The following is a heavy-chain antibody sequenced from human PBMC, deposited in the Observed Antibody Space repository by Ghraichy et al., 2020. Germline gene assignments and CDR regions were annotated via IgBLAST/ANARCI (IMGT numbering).Heavy chain of an antibody. V-gene: IGHV3-7*01. Sequence: GGSLRLSCAASGFTFSSYWMSWVRQAPGKGLEWVANIKQDGSEKYYVDSVKGRFTISRDNAKNSLYLQMNSLRAEDTAVYYCARDSYSIVVATTDDYFDIWGQGTLVTVSS. CDR2: IKQDGSEK. CDR3: ARDSYSIVVATTDDYFDI. J-gene: IGHJ3*02. CDR1: GFTFSSYW. D-gene: IGHD1-26*01.